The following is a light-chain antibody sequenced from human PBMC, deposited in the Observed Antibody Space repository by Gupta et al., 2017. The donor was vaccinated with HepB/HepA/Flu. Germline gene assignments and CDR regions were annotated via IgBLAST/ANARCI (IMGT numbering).Light chain of an antibody. CDR1: QSVSRN. CDR2: AAS. CDR3: QQYNDWPPCS. V-gene: IGKV3-15*01. J-gene: IGKJ2*04. Sequence: EIILTQSPDTLSVSPGERAILSCRASQSVSRNLAWYQQKPGQAPRLLIYAASTRATGIPDRFSGSGAGTDFTLTISSLQSEDFAVYICQQYNDWPPCSFGQGVRVQIK.